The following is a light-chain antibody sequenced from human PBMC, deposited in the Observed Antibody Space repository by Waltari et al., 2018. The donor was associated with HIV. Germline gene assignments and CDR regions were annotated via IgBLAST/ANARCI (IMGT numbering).Light chain of an antibody. CDR2: AAS. V-gene: IGKV3-20*01. J-gene: IGKJ1*01. CDR1: QIIRDNF. CDR3: QQYATSPT. Sequence: DTLLPQTPGTLSFSPGQRATLSCWASQIIRDNFLACYQQRPGQAPRLLMFAASSRATGIPDRFTGSGSGTEFSLTIARLEPEDYAVYYCQQYATSPTFGNGTKVEV.